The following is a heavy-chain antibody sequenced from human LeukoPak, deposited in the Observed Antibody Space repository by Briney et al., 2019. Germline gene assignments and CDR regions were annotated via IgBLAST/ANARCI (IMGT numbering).Heavy chain of an antibody. V-gene: IGHV3-21*06. CDR3: ARSRTASVGSGNYYYYYLDV. CDR2: ISSSSTNL. CDR1: GFTFSRHT. Sequence: GCSLRLSCAASGFTFSRHTMHLVRQAPGRGLEGVACISSSSTNLYYGDSVKGRFSISRDNTNDSLYLQIHSLRADETAVYYCARSRTASVGSGNYYYYYLDVWGKGTTVTVSS. D-gene: IGHD1-26*01. J-gene: IGHJ6*03.